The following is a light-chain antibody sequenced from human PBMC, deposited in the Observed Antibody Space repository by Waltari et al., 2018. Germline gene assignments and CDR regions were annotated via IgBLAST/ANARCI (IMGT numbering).Light chain of an antibody. J-gene: IGLJ2*01. CDR3: SSYTSIKTPYVV. Sequence: SGSPGQSITISCTGTTRDVGRYNYVSWYQCHPGKAPELIIYEVTNRPSGVSDRFSGSKSGNTASLSISGLQPEDEPDYYCSSYTSIKTPYVVFGGGTKVTVL. CDR2: EVT. V-gene: IGLV2-14*01. CDR1: TRDVGRYNY.